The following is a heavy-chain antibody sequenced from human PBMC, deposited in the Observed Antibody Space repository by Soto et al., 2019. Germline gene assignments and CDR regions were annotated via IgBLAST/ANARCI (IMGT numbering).Heavy chain of an antibody. V-gene: IGHV4-59*01. CDR1: GVSISYYY. CDR2: IYYTGIT. Sequence: SETLSLTCSVSGVSISYYYWNWIRQPPGKGLEWIGHIYYTGITSYNRSLNSRVTISVDMSKNQISLKLGSVTAADTAVYYCARDGGFDRPGWFDPWGQGTLVTVSS. CDR3: ARDGGFDRPGWFDP. D-gene: IGHD3-9*01. J-gene: IGHJ5*02.